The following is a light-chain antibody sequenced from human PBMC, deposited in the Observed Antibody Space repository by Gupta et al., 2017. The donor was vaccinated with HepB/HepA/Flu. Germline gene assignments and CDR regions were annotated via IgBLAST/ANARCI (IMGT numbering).Light chain of an antibody. J-gene: IGKJ1*01. CDR3: QQSFIPPPT. CDR2: AAS. CDR1: QSISSY. V-gene: IGKV1-39*01. Sequence: DIQMTQSPSSLSASVGDRVTITCRASQSISSYLNWYQQNPGKTPKLLIYAASSLQSGVPSRFSGSGTGTDFTLTISSLQPEDFATYYCQQSFIPPPTFGQGTKVEVK.